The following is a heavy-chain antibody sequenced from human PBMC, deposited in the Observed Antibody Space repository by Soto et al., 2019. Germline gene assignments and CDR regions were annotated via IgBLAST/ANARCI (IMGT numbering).Heavy chain of an antibody. CDR1: GFPFTSYP. J-gene: IGHJ5*02. CDR2: IVPLFGTT. Sequence: SVKVSCKTSGFPFTSYPFSWVRQAPGQGLEFMGWIVPLFGTTNDAHKFRGRVTVTADESTSTVYMEMSSLRSEDTAVYYCAKAAGRSWDNWFDPWGQGTLVTVSS. V-gene: IGHV1-69*13. D-gene: IGHD6-13*01. CDR3: AKAAGRSWDNWFDP.